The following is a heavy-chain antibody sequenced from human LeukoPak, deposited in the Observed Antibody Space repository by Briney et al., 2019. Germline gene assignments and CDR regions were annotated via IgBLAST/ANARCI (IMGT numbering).Heavy chain of an antibody. V-gene: IGHV3-7*01. CDR3: ARDALWFGDLNWFDP. J-gene: IGHJ5*02. CDR2: IKQDGSEK. Sequence: GGSLRLSCAASGFTFSSYWMSWVRQAPGKGLEWVANIKQDGSEKYYVDPVKGRFTISRDNAKNSLYLQMNSLRAEDTAVYYCARDALWFGDLNWFDPWGQGTLVTVSS. D-gene: IGHD3-10*01. CDR1: GFTFSSYW.